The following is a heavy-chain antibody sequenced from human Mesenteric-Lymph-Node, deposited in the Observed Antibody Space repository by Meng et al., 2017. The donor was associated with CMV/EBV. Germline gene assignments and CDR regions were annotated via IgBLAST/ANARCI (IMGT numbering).Heavy chain of an antibody. J-gene: IGHJ4*02. D-gene: IGHD4-17*01. CDR3: ARDRRRYGDYLHFDY. CDR1: GYTFTGYY. CDR2: INPNSGGT. Sequence: ASVKVSCKASGYTFTGYYMHWVRQAPGQGLEWMGWINPNSGGTNYAQKFQGRVTMTRDTSISTAYMELSRLRSDDTAVYYCARDRRRYGDYLHFDYWGQGTLVTVSS. V-gene: IGHV1-2*02.